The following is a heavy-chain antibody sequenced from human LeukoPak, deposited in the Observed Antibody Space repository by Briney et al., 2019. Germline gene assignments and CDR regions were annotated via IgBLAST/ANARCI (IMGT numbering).Heavy chain of an antibody. CDR1: GGSISGDSYY. J-gene: IGHJ5*02. Sequence: PSETLSLTCTVSGGSISGDSYYWGWIRQPPGKGLEWIGSIYYSGSTYYNPSLKSRVTISVDTSKSQISLKLRSVTAADTAMYYCARYSSGGHWFDPWGQGTLVTVSS. D-gene: IGHD6-19*01. V-gene: IGHV4-39*01. CDR2: IYYSGST. CDR3: ARYSSGGHWFDP.